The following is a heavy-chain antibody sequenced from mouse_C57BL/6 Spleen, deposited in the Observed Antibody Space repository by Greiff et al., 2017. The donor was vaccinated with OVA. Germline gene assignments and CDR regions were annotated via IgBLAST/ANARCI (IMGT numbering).Heavy chain of an antibody. CDR3: ARCNYYGSGTWFAY. CDR2: IDPSDSET. D-gene: IGHD1-1*01. Sequence: QVQLQQPGAELVRPGSSVKLSCKASGYTFTSYWMHWVKQRPIQGLEWIGNIDPSDSETHYNQKFKDKATLTVDKSSSTAYMQLSSLTSEDSAVYYCARCNYYGSGTWFAYWGQGTLVTVSA. CDR1: GYTFTSYW. J-gene: IGHJ3*01. V-gene: IGHV1-52*01.